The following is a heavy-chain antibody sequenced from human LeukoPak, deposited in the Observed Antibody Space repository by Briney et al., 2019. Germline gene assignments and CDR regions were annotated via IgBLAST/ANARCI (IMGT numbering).Heavy chain of an antibody. Sequence: GGSLRLSCTASGFIFSNYGMNWVRQAPGKGLEWVAYIGSNRKSIDYAASVKGRFTISRDNAQNSLFLQMNSLRAEDTAVYYCARGGAARPDYWGQGTMVTVFS. V-gene: IGHV3-48*01. D-gene: IGHD6-6*01. J-gene: IGHJ4*02. CDR2: IGSNRKSI. CDR1: GFIFSNYG. CDR3: ARGGAARPDY.